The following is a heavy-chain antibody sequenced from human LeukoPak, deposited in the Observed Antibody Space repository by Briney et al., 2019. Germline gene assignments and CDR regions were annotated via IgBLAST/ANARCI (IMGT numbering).Heavy chain of an antibody. Sequence: SVKVSCKASGESFNNYPIHWVRQAPGQGPEWMGGIIPMFGLPEYPQTFQGRVTITADESTKTAFLDMSSLRSEDTAVYYCAREGYDILTGPQPIDYWGQGTLVTVSS. V-gene: IGHV1-69*13. D-gene: IGHD3-9*01. CDR2: IIPMFGLP. CDR1: GESFNNYP. J-gene: IGHJ4*02. CDR3: AREGYDILTGPQPIDY.